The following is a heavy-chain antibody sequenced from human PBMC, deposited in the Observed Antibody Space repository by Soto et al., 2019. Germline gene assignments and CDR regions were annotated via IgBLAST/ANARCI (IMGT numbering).Heavy chain of an antibody. CDR3: VRHVGETYFDF. V-gene: IGHV3-73*01. D-gene: IGHD2-21*01. CDR1: GFSFSDSA. Sequence: EVQLVESGGGLVQPGGSLKLSCAASGFSFSDSAIQWVRQASGKGLEWVGRIRSKANDYATAYAASVKGRFTISRDDSKNTSYPQMNSLKTEDTALYYCVRHVGETYFDFWGQGTLVTVSS. J-gene: IGHJ4*02. CDR2: IRSKANDYAT.